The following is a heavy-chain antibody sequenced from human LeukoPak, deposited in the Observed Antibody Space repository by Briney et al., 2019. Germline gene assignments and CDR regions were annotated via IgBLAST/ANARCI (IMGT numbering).Heavy chain of an antibody. V-gene: IGHV3-48*03. CDR1: GFTFSSYD. CDR2: FSSSGTAI. J-gene: IGHJ4*02. Sequence: GGSLRLSCAASGFTFSSYDMNWVRQAPGKGLEWVSYFSSSGTAIYYADSVKGRFTMSRDSAKNSLYLQMNSLRDEDTAVCYCARSVVRGVIALDYWGQGTLVTVSS. D-gene: IGHD3-10*01. CDR3: ARSVVRGVIALDY.